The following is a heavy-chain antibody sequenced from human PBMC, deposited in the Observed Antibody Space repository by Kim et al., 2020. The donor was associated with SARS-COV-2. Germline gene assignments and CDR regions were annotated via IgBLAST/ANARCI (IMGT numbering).Heavy chain of an antibody. J-gene: IGHJ4*02. CDR2: ISYDGSNK. Sequence: GGSLRLSCAASGFTFSSYGMHWVRQAPGKGLEWVAVISYDGSNKYYADSVKGRFTISRDNSKNTLYLQMNSLRAEDTAVYYCAKEDYDFWSGYSLFDYWGQGTLVTVSS. V-gene: IGHV3-30*18. CDR3: AKEDYDFWSGYSLFDY. CDR1: GFTFSSYG. D-gene: IGHD3-3*01.